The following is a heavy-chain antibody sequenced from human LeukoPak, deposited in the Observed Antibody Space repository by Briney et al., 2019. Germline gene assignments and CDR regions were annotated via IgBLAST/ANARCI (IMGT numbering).Heavy chain of an antibody. Sequence: PGGSLRLSCAASGFTFDDYAMHWVRQVPGKGLEWVSGINWNSDSIGYADSVKGRFTTSRDNAKNSLYLQMNSLRAEDTAVYYCARGTPTTRDFDYWGQGTLVTVSS. D-gene: IGHD4-11*01. CDR2: INWNSDSI. CDR3: ARGTPTTRDFDY. V-gene: IGHV3-9*01. J-gene: IGHJ4*02. CDR1: GFTFDDYA.